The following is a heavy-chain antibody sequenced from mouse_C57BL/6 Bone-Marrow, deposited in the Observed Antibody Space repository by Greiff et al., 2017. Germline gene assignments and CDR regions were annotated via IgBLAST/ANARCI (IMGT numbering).Heavy chain of an antibody. J-gene: IGHJ2*01. Sequence: EVQLQQSGAELVRPGASVKLSCTASGFNIKDSYMHWVKQRPEQGLEWIGRIDPEDGDTEYAPKFQGKATMTADTSSNTAYLQLSSLTSEDTAVYYCTTAAFYGSSPSYFDYWGQGTTLTVSS. CDR2: IDPEDGDT. CDR1: GFNIKDSY. CDR3: TTAAFYGSSPSYFDY. D-gene: IGHD1-1*01. V-gene: IGHV14-1*01.